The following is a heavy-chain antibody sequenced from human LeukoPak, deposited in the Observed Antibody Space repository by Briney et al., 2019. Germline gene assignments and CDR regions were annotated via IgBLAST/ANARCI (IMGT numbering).Heavy chain of an antibody. D-gene: IGHD2-2*01. CDR2: INPSGGST. V-gene: IGHV1-46*01. J-gene: IGHJ6*03. CDR1: GYTFTSYY. Sequence: GASVKVSCKASGYTFTSYYMHWVRQAPGQGLEWMGIINPSGGSTSYAQKFQGRVTMTRDTSTSTVYMELSSLRSEDTAVYYCARDEGLSGYCSSTSCKAMDVWGKGTTVTVSS. CDR3: ARDEGLSGYCSSTSCKAMDV.